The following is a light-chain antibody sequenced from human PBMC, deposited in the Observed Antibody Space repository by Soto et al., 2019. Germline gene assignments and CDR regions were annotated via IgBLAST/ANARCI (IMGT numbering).Light chain of an antibody. CDR3: QVYSSPWT. CDR2: RAS. CDR1: QSISNW. Sequence: DLQMTQSPSTLSASVGDRVTITCRASQSISNWLAWYQQKPGKAPKALIYRASKLESGVPSRFRGSGSGTEFTLTISSLQPDDFAIYYCQVYSSPWTFGQGTKVEIK. V-gene: IGKV1-5*03. J-gene: IGKJ1*01.